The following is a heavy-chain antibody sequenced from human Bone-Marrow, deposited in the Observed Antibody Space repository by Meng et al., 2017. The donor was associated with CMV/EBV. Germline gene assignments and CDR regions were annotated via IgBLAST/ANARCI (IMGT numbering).Heavy chain of an antibody. Sequence: GSLRLSCTVSGGSISSSSYYWGWIRQPPGKGLEWIGSIYYSGSTYYNPSLKSRVTISVDTSKNQLSLKLSSVTAADTAVYYCASIVVVPAVPDYRHFDPWGQGTLVTVSS. J-gene: IGHJ5*02. CDR3: ASIVVVPAVPDYRHFDP. D-gene: IGHD2-2*01. V-gene: IGHV4-39*01. CDR2: IYYSGST. CDR1: GGSISSSSYY.